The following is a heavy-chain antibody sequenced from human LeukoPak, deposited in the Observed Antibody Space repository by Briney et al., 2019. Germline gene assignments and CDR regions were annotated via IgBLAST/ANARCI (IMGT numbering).Heavy chain of an antibody. Sequence: SQTLSLTCAVSGGSISSGGYSWSWIRQPPGTGLEWIGFIYHSGNTYYNPSLKSRVTISVDRSKNQFSLKLSSVTAADTAVYYCARGVPEYSGYDYYFDYWGQGTLVTVSS. CDR3: ARGVPEYSGYDYYFDY. CDR1: GGSISSGGYS. J-gene: IGHJ4*02. D-gene: IGHD5-12*01. V-gene: IGHV4-30-2*01. CDR2: IYHSGNT.